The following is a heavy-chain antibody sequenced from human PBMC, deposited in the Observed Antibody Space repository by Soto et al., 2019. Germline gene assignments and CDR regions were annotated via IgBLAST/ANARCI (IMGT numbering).Heavy chain of an antibody. CDR1: GGSISSYY. D-gene: IGHD3-3*01. CDR2: IYYSGST. Sequence: SETLSLTCTVSGGSISSYYWSWIRQPPGKGLEWIGYIYYSGSTNYNPSLKSRVTISVDTSKNQFSLKLSSVTAADTAVYYCARVGRSGYYYYYMDGGGKGTTVTVSS. V-gene: IGHV4-59*01. CDR3: ARVGRSGYYYYYMDG. J-gene: IGHJ6*03.